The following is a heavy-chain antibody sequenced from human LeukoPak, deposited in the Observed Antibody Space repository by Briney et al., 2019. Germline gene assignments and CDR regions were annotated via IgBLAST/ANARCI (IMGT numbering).Heavy chain of an antibody. D-gene: IGHD5-24*01. CDR3: AREGVEMATIVYYYCYGMDV. CDR1: GFTFSSYR. CDR2: IKQDGSEK. J-gene: IGHJ6*02. V-gene: IGHV3-7*01. Sequence: PGGSLRLSCAASGFTFSSYRMSWVRQAPGKGLEWVANIKQDGSEKYYVDSVKGRFTISRDNAKNSLYLQMNSLRAEDTAVYYCAREGVEMATIVYYYCYGMDVWGQGTTVTVSS.